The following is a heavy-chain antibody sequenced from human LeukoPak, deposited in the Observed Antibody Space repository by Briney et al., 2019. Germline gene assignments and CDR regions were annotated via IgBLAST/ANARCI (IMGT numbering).Heavy chain of an antibody. CDR1: RFTFNNAW. CDR3: TTEGDYGDYFDY. CDR2: IKSKTDGGTT. D-gene: IGHD4-17*01. Sequence: GGSLRLSCTASRFTFNNAWMSWVRQAPGKGLEWVGRIKSKTDGGTTDYAAPVKGRFTISRDDSKNTLYLQMNSLKTEDTAVYYCTTEGDYGDYFDYWGQGTLVTVSS. V-gene: IGHV3-15*01. J-gene: IGHJ4*02.